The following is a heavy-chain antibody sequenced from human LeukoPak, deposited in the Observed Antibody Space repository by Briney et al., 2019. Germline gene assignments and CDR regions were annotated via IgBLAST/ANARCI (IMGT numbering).Heavy chain of an antibody. V-gene: IGHV1-69*06. J-gene: IGHJ4*02. CDR1: GGTFSSYA. CDR3: ARGGITMVRGVRRGAYYFDY. Sequence: SVTVSCKASGGTFSSYAISWVRQAPGQGLEWMGGIIPIFGTANYAQKFQGRVTITADKSTSTAYMELSSLRSEDTAVYYCARGGITMVRGVRRGAYYFDYWGQGTLVTVSS. CDR2: IIPIFGTA. D-gene: IGHD3-10*01.